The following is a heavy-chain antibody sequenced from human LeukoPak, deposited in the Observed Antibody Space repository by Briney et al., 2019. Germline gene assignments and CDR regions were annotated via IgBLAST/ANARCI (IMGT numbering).Heavy chain of an antibody. V-gene: IGHV4-31*03. CDR3: ARGPGGYSYGLNFDY. D-gene: IGHD5-18*01. CDR1: GGSISSGGYY. CDR2: IYYSGST. Sequence: PSETLSLTCTVSGGSISSGGYYWRWIRQHPGKSLEWIGYIYYSGSTYYNPSLKSRVTISVDTSKNQFSLKLSSVTAADTAVYYCARGPGGYSYGLNFDYWGQGTLVTVSS. J-gene: IGHJ4*02.